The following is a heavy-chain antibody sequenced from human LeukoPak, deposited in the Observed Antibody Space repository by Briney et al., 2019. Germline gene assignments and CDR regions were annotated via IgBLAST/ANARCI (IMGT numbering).Heavy chain of an antibody. CDR3: ARRIRGAPTDH. Sequence: ASVKVSCKASGYTFTTYDLNWVRQATGQGLEWMGWMNPNSGNTGYAQKFQGRVTMTRNTSISTAYMELNNLTSADTAVYYCARRIRGAPTDHWGQRSLVTDSS. V-gene: IGHV1-8*01. CDR2: MNPNSGNT. J-gene: IGHJ4*02. D-gene: IGHD3-10*01. CDR1: GYTFTTYD.